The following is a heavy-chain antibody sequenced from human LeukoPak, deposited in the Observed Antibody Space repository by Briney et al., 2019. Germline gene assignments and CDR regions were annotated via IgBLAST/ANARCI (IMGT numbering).Heavy chain of an antibody. Sequence: PGGSLRLSCAASGFTVSSNYMSWVRQAPGKGLEWVSAISGSGGSTYYADSVKGRFTISRDNSKNTLYLQMNSLRAEDTAVYYCAKGPPNGYGFFDYWGQETLVTVSS. V-gene: IGHV3-23*01. CDR1: GFTVSSNY. CDR2: ISGSGGST. D-gene: IGHD5-18*01. J-gene: IGHJ4*02. CDR3: AKGPPNGYGFFDY.